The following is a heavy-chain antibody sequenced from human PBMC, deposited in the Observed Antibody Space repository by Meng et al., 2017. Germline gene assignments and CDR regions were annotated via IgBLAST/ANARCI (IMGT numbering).Heavy chain of an antibody. D-gene: IGHD3-10*01. CDR3: AHTPVAHLYYYGSGSYPWFDP. CDR2: IYWNDDK. V-gene: IGHV2-5*01. Sequence: SGPTLVKPTQTLTLTCAFSGFSLSTRGVGVAWIRQPPGKALEWLALIYWNDDKRYSPSLKSRLTITKDTSKNQVVLTMTNMDPVDTATYYCAHTPVAHLYYYGSGSYPWFDPWGQGTLVTVSS. CDR1: GFSLSTRGVG. J-gene: IGHJ5*02.